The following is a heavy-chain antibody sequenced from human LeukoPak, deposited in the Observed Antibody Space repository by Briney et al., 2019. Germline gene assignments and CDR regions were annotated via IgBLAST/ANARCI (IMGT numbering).Heavy chain of an antibody. Sequence: GGSLRLSCAASGFTFSSYSMNWVRQAPGKGLEWVSSISSSSSYIYYADSVKGRFTISRDNAKNSLYRQMNSLRAEDTAVYYCARETRLGEGFDYWGQGTLVTVSS. J-gene: IGHJ4*02. CDR3: ARETRLGEGFDY. V-gene: IGHV3-21*01. CDR1: GFTFSSYS. D-gene: IGHD3-10*01. CDR2: ISSSSSYI.